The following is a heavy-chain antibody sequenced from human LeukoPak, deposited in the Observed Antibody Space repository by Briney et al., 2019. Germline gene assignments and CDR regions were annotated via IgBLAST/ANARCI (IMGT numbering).Heavy chain of an antibody. CDR3: APSGSYRYYFDY. V-gene: IGHV3-23*01. J-gene: IGHJ4*02. CDR2: ISGSGGST. Sequence: PGGSLRLSCAASGFTFSSYAMSWVRQAPGKGLEWVSAISGSGGSTYCADSVKGRFTISRDNSKNTLYLQMNSLRAEDTAVYYCAPSGSYRYYFDYWGQGTLVTVSS. CDR1: GFTFSSYA. D-gene: IGHD1-26*01.